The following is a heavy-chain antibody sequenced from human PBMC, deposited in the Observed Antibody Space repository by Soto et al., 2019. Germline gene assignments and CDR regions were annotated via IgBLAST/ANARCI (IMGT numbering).Heavy chain of an antibody. D-gene: IGHD1-26*01. Sequence: GGSLRLSCAASGFTFSSYSMNWVRQAPGKGLEWVSYISSRSSTIYYADSVKGRFTISRDNAKNSLYLQMNSLRAEDTAVYYCARAPGSYYDAFDIWGQGTMVTVSS. CDR3: ARAPGSYYDAFDI. V-gene: IGHV3-48*04. J-gene: IGHJ3*02. CDR1: GFTFSSYS. CDR2: ISSRSSTI.